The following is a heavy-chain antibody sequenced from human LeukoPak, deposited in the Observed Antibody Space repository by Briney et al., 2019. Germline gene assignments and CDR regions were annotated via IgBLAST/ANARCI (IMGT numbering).Heavy chain of an antibody. J-gene: IGHJ5*02. CDR3: ARLGGNTAMGYNWFDP. D-gene: IGHD5-18*01. CDR2: IIPIFGTA. Sequence: ASVKVSCKASGGTFSSYAISWVRQAPGQGLEWMGGIIPIFGTANYAQKFQGRVTITADESTSTAYMELRSLRSEDTAVYYCARLGGNTAMGYNWFDPWGQGTLVTVSS. V-gene: IGHV1-69*13. CDR1: GGTFSSYA.